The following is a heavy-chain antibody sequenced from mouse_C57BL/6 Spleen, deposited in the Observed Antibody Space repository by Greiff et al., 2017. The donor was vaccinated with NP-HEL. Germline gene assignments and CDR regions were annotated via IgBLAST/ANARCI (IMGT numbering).Heavy chain of an antibody. CDR3: ARADYYGSSPLDY. D-gene: IGHD1-1*01. Sequence: VQLQQSGPELVKPGASVKISCKASGYTFTDYYMNWVKQSHGKSLEWIGDINPNNGGTSYNQKFKGKATLTVDKSSSTAYMELRSLTSEDSAVYYCARADYYGSSPLDYWGQGTTLTVSS. V-gene: IGHV1-26*01. J-gene: IGHJ2*01. CDR1: GYTFTDYY. CDR2: INPNNGGT.